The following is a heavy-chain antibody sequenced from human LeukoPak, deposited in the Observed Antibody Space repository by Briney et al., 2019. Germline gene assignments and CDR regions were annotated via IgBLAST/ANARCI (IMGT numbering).Heavy chain of an antibody. CDR2: ISGSGGST. Sequence: PGGSLRFSCAASGFTFSSYAMSWVRQAQGKGLEGVSAISGSGGSTYYADSVKGRFTISRDNSKNTLYLQMNSLRAEDTAVYYCAKDLTHCDSSGYYPAEYFQHWGQGTLVTVSS. J-gene: IGHJ1*01. D-gene: IGHD3-22*01. CDR3: AKDLTHCDSSGYYPAEYFQH. V-gene: IGHV3-23*01. CDR1: GFTFSSYA.